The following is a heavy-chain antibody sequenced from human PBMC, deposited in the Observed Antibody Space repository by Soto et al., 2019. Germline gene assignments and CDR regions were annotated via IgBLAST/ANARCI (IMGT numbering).Heavy chain of an antibody. CDR1: GYTFTTYD. J-gene: IGHJ6*02. CDR3: ARDPYNVLMVNAPNLYGMDV. D-gene: IGHD2-8*01. CDR2: ISTYNGDT. Sequence: ASVKVSCKASGYTFTTYDISWVRQAPGQGLEWMGRISTYNGDTNYPQSLQGRLTMTTDTSTNTAYMELRSLRSDDTVVYYCARDPYNVLMVNAPNLYGMDVWGQGTTVTVSS. V-gene: IGHV1-18*01.